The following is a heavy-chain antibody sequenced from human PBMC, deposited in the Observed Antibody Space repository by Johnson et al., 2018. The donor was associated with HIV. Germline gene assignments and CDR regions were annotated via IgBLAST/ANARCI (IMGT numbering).Heavy chain of an antibody. J-gene: IGHJ3*02. Sequence: VQLVESGGGLVQPGRSLRLSCAASGFTFDDYAMQWVRQAPGKGLEWVSGLCWNSGRIGYADSVKGRFTISRDNAKNSLYLQMNSLRVEDTALYYCARETNYYESSGGLGLDIWGQGTMVTVSS. CDR3: ARETNYYESSGGLGLDI. D-gene: IGHD3-22*01. CDR2: LCWNSGRI. V-gene: IGHV3-9*01. CDR1: GFTFDDYA.